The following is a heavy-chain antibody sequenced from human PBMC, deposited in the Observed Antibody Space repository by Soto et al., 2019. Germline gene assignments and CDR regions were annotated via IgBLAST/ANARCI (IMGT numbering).Heavy chain of an antibody. D-gene: IGHD2-15*01. CDR3: ARGRVALYYYYYYMDV. CDR2: IYYSGST. J-gene: IGHJ6*03. CDR1: GGSISSYY. V-gene: IGHV4-59*01. Sequence: SETLSLTCTVSGGSISSYYWSWIRQPPGKGLEWIGYIYYSGSTNYNPSLKSRVTISVDTSKNQFSLKLSSVTAADTAVYYCARGRVALYYYYYYMDVWGKGTTVTVS.